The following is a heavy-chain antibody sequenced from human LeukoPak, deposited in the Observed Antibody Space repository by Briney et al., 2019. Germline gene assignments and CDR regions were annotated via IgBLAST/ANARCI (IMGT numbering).Heavy chain of an antibody. Sequence: GASGKVSCKAAGYTLTGYYMHWGRQAPGQGLEWMGWINPNSGGTNYAQKFQGRGTMTRDTSISTAYMELSRLRSDDTAVYYCEREGGIYCSGGSYYIDYWGQGTLVTVSS. D-gene: IGHD2-15*01. J-gene: IGHJ4*02. CDR1: GYTLTGYY. CDR3: EREGGIYCSGGSYYIDY. CDR2: INPNSGGT. V-gene: IGHV1-2*02.